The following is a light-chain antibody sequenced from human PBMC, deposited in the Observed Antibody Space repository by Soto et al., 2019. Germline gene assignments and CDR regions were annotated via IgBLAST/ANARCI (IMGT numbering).Light chain of an antibody. Sequence: NFMLTQPHSVSESPGKTVTISCTRSSGSIASNYVQWYQQRPGSAPTTVIYEDNQRPSGVPDRFSGSIDSSSNSASLAISGLKTEDEADSYCQSYDSSSGVFGGGTKLTVL. CDR2: EDN. CDR1: SGSIASNY. CDR3: QSYDSSSGV. J-gene: IGLJ3*02. V-gene: IGLV6-57*03.